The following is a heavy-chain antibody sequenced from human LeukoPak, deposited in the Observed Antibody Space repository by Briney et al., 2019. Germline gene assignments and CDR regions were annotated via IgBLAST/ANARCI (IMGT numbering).Heavy chain of an antibody. CDR2: IYYSGST. J-gene: IGHJ5*02. CDR3: ARDRYTINWFDP. V-gene: IGHV4-61*01. CDR1: GGSVSSVSYY. Sequence: SETLSLTCTVSGGSVSSVSYYWSWIRQPPGKGLEWIGYIYYSGSTNYSPSLKSRVTMSVDTSKNQFSLRLSSVTAADTAVYYCARDRYTINWFDPWGQGTLVTVSS. D-gene: IGHD2-2*02.